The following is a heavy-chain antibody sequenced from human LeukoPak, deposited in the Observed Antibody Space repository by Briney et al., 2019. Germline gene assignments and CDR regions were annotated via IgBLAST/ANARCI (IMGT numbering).Heavy chain of an antibody. CDR3: ARGSDFDY. Sequence: GGSLRLSCAASGFTFSSYSMNWVRQAPGKGLEWVSSISSSSSYADSVKGRFTISRDNAKNSLYLQMNSLRAEDTAVYYCARGSDFDYWGRGTLVTVSS. CDR2: ISSSSS. D-gene: IGHD1-26*01. J-gene: IGHJ4*02. V-gene: IGHV3-21*01. CDR1: GFTFSSYS.